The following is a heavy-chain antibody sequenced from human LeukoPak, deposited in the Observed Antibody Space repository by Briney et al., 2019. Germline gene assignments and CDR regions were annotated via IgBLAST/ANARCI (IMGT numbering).Heavy chain of an antibody. CDR3: ARSSTIFGVVIKGCFDP. V-gene: IGHV4-59*07. Sequence: PSDTLTLTCTVSGGSLRSYYWSWIRQPPGKGLEWIGYIYVSGSTNYNPSHESRVTISVDTSKNQFSLKLSSVTAADTAVYYCARSSTIFGVVIKGCFDPWGQGTLVTVSS. CDR2: IYVSGST. D-gene: IGHD3-3*01. J-gene: IGHJ5*02. CDR1: GGSLRSYY.